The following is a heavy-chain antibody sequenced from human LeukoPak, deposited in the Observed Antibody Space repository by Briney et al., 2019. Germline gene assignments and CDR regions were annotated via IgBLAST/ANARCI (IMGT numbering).Heavy chain of an antibody. V-gene: IGHV1-2*02. J-gene: IGHJ4*02. CDR2: INPNSGGT. Sequence: ASVKVSCKASGYTFTSYYMHWVRQAPGQGLEWMGWINPNSGGTNYAQKFQGRVTMTRDTSISTAYMELSRLRSDDTAVYYCARDALHITMIVVVPIGPHDYWGQGTLVTVSS. CDR3: ARDALHITMIVVVPIGPHDY. D-gene: IGHD3-22*01. CDR1: GYTFTSYY.